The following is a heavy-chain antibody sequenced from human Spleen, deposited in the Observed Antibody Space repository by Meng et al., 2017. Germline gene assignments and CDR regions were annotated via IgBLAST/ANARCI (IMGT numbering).Heavy chain of an antibody. CDR1: GDSISSGNW. CDR2: IHHSGNT. J-gene: IGHJ1*01. Sequence: QVQLQESGPGLVKPSGTLSLTCAVSGDSISSGNWWSWVRQPPGKGLEWIGEIHHSGNTNYNPSLKSRVTMSVDKSKNQFSLKLTSVTAADTAVYHCLRGSGGSVWGQGTLVTVSS. CDR3: LRGSGGSV. V-gene: IGHV4-4*02. D-gene: IGHD3-10*01.